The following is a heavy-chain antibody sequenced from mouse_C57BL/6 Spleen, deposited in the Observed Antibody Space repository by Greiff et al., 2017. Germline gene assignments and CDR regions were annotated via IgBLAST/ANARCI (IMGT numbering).Heavy chain of an antibody. D-gene: IGHD3-3*01. Sequence: EVQLQQSGPELVKPGASVKISCKASGYTFTDYYMNWVKQSHGQSLEWIGDINPNNGGTSYNQKFKGKATLTVDKSSSTAYMELRSLTSEDSAVYYCARGDGYFDYWGQGTTLTVSA. CDR1: GYTFTDYY. V-gene: IGHV1-26*01. J-gene: IGHJ2*01. CDR2: INPNNGGT. CDR3: ARGDGYFDY.